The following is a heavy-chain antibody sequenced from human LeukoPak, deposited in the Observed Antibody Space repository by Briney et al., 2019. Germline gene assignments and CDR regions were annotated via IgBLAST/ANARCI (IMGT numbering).Heavy chain of an antibody. CDR3: AKDTDPSPSGSSAFDI. Sequence: PGGSPRLSCAASGFTFSSYGMHWVRQAPGKGLEWVAVISYDGSNKYYADSVEGRFTISRDNSKNTLYLQMNSLRAEDTAVYYCAKDTDPSPSGSSAFDIWGQGTMVTVSS. D-gene: IGHD1-26*01. CDR2: ISYDGSNK. V-gene: IGHV3-30*18. J-gene: IGHJ3*02. CDR1: GFTFSSYG.